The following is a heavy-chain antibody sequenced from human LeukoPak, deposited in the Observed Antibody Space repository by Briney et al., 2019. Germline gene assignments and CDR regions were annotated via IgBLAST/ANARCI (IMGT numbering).Heavy chain of an antibody. J-gene: IGHJ4*02. Sequence: GGSLRLSCAASGFTFTSYAMNWVRQAPGEGLEWVSVISSSGDRTYYADSVKGRFVISGDNSKNTFYLQMNSLRVEDTAVYYCARGRYSSAWSSIDYWSQGTLVTVSS. CDR1: GFTFTSYA. D-gene: IGHD6-19*01. V-gene: IGHV3-23*01. CDR3: ARGRYSSAWSSIDY. CDR2: ISSSGDRT.